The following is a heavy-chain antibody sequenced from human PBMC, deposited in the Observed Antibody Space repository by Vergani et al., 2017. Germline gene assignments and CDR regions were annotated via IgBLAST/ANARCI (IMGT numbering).Heavy chain of an antibody. CDR3: ARVVSSSSNYYYYYMYV. D-gene: IGHD6-6*01. Sequence: QLQLQESGPGLVKPSETLSLTCTVSGGSISSSSYYWGWIRQPPGKGLEWIGEINHSGSTNYNPSLKSRVTISVDTSKNQFSLKLSSVTAADTAVYYCARVVSSSSNYYYYYMYVWGKGTTVTVSS. J-gene: IGHJ6*03. CDR1: GGSISSSSYY. V-gene: IGHV4-39*07. CDR2: INHSGST.